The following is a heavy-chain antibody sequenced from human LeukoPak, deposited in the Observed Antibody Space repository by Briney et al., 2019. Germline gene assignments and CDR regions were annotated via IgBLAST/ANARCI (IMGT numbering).Heavy chain of an antibody. CDR2: ISWNSGSI. CDR1: GFTFDDYA. Sequence: GGSLRLSCAASGFTFDDYAMHWVRQAPGKGLEWVSGISWNSGSIGYADSVKGRFTISRDNAQNSLYLQMNSLRAEDMALYYCAKLTGEGAFDIWGQGTMVTVSS. V-gene: IGHV3-9*03. D-gene: IGHD3-9*01. CDR3: AKLTGEGAFDI. J-gene: IGHJ3*02.